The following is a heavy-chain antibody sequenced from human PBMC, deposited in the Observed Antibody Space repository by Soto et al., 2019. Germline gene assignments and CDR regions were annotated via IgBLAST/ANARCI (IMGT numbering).Heavy chain of an antibody. D-gene: IGHD3-10*01. V-gene: IGHV1-69*01. J-gene: IGHJ4*02. CDR1: GGIFSTYA. Sequence: QVQLVQSGAEVKKPGSSVKVSCKASGGIFSTYAISWLRQAPGQGLEWLGGIIPLFGPPNYAQRIQGRGTITADESTSTAYLELSRLRSQDTAVYYCRRDRDDYGSGTYYNRIDFWGQGALVTVSS. CDR3: RRDRDDYGSGTYYNRIDF. CDR2: IIPLFGPP.